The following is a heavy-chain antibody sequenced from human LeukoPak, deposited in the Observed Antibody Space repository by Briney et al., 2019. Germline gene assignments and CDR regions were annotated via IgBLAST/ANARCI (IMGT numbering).Heavy chain of an antibody. D-gene: IGHD3-3*01. Sequence: SETLSLTCAVSGGSISSGGYSWSWIRQPPGKGLEWIGYIYHSGSTYYNPSLKSRVTISVDRSKNQFSLKLSSVTAADTAVYYCARGSGGYDFWSGYYRPYNWFDPWGQGTLVTVSS. V-gene: IGHV4-30-2*01. J-gene: IGHJ5*02. CDR3: ARGSGGYDFWSGYYRPYNWFDP. CDR1: GGSISSGGYS. CDR2: IYHSGST.